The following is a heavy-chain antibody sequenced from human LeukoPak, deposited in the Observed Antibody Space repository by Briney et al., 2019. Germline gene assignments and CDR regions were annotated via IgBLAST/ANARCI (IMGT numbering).Heavy chain of an antibody. V-gene: IGHV4-61*02. Sequence: SETLSLTCTVSGGSISSDTYFWSWIRQPAGTGLEWLGRISSTGRTDYNPSLTSRVTMSVDTSTNQISLKMTSVTAADTAIYYCAKGAGGFSYYNWFDPWGQGTLVTVSS. J-gene: IGHJ5*02. CDR1: GGSISSDTYF. CDR2: ISSTGRT. D-gene: IGHD5-18*01. CDR3: AKGAGGFSYYNWFDP.